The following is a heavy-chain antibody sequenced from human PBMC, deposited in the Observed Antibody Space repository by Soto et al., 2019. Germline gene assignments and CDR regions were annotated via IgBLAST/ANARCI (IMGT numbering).Heavy chain of an antibody. CDR2: MYHSGST. CDR3: ARVPDY. V-gene: IGHV4-30-2*01. Sequence: SETLSLTCAVSGGSISSGGYSWSWIRQPPGKGLEWIGYMYHSGSTYYNPSLKSRVTISIDRSKNQFPLKLSSVTAADTAVYYCARVPDYGGQGILVTVSS. CDR1: GGSISSGGYS. D-gene: IGHD2-2*01. J-gene: IGHJ4*02.